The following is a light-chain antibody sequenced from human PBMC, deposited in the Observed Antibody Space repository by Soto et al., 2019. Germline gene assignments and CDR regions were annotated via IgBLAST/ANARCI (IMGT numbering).Light chain of an antibody. CDR1: QSVDKF. CDR2: DSS. J-gene: IGKJ5*01. V-gene: IGKV3-11*01. Sequence: EVELTQSPATLSLSPGETATLSCRASQSVDKFLAWYQQRPGQPPRLLIFDSSNRATDVPVRFSGSGSGTVFTLTIGSLEPEDSAVYYCQQRKHWPPITFGQGTRLE. CDR3: QQRKHWPPIT.